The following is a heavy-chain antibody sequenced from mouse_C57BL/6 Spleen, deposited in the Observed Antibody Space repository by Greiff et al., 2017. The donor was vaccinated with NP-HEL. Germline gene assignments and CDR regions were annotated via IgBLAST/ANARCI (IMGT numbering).Heavy chain of an antibody. Sequence: VKLKESGPGLVAPSQSLSITCPVSGFSLTSYGVSWVRQPPGKGLEWLGEIWGDGSTNYHSALISRLSISKDNSKSQVLLKMNSLQDDAAATYCGAKLGITKKVDYWGQGTTLTVSS. CDR1: GFSLTSYG. CDR2: IWGDGST. V-gene: IGHV2-3*01. D-gene: IGHD2-4*01. CDR3: AKLGITKKVDY. J-gene: IGHJ2*01.